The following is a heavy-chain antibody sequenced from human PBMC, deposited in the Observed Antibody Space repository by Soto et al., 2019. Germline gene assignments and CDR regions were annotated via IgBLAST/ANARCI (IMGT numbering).Heavy chain of an antibody. CDR2: ISYDGSNK. Sequence: QVQLVESGGGVVQPGRSLRLSCAASGFTFSSYAMHWVRQAPGKGLEWVAVISYDGSNKYYADSVKGRFTISRDNSKNTLYLQMNSLRAEDTAVYYCEVYYDSSGSLGDWGQGTLVTV. V-gene: IGHV3-30-3*01. D-gene: IGHD3-22*01. CDR3: EVYYDSSGSLGD. CDR1: GFTFSSYA. J-gene: IGHJ4*02.